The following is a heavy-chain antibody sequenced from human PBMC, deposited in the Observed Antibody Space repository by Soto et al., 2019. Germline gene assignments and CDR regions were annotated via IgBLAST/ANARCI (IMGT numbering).Heavy chain of an antibody. CDR2: IKHDGSNK. CDR1: GFTLRAYW. J-gene: IGHJ4*02. Sequence: GGSLRLSYAASGFTLRAYWMSWVRQAPDKGLEWVANIKHDGSNKYYLDSVKGRFTISRDNFKNTLYLQMNSLRAEDTAVYYCARDQKGLGYCSSTSCYGGTFDYWGQGTLVTVSS. D-gene: IGHD2-2*01. CDR3: ARDQKGLGYCSSTSCYGGTFDY. V-gene: IGHV3-7*01.